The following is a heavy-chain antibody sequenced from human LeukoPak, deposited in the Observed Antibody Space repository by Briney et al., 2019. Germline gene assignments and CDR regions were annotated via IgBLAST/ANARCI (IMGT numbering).Heavy chain of an antibody. CDR2: ISYDGSNK. CDR1: GFTFSSYA. J-gene: IGHJ4*02. Sequence: GRSLRLSCAASGFTFSSYAMHWVRQAPGKGLEWVAVISYDGSNKYYADSVKGRFTISRDNSKNTPYLQMNSLRAEDTAVYYCARGVRSGYFGYWGQGTLVTVSS. CDR3: ARGVRSGYFGY. D-gene: IGHD3-3*01. V-gene: IGHV3-30-3*01.